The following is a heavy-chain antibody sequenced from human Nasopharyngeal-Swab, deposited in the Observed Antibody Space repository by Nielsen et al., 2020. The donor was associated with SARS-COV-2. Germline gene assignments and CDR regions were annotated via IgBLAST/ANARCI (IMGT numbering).Heavy chain of an antibody. D-gene: IGHD4-17*01. CDR3: TRDPDFSGYGHGYGDYAGPYYYYGMDV. CDR2: IRSKAYGGTT. Sequence: WIRQPPGKGLEWVGFIRSKAYGGTTEYAASVKGRFTISGDDSKSIAYLQMNSLKTEDTAVYYCTRDPDFSGYGHGYGDYAGPYYYYGMDVWGQGTTVTVSS. J-gene: IGHJ6*02. V-gene: IGHV3-49*02.